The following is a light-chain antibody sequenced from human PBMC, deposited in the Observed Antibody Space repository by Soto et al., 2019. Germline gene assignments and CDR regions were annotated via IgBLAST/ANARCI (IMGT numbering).Light chain of an antibody. Sequence: DIQMTQSPSTLSASVGDRVTITCRASQSISSWLAWYQQKAGKAPTLLIYDASSLESGVPSMFRGSGSGTELTLSIRSLPPGAFGTYYWHQYDTYSTFGPGTTVDVK. CDR3: HQYDTYST. CDR1: QSISSW. J-gene: IGKJ3*01. V-gene: IGKV1-5*01. CDR2: DAS.